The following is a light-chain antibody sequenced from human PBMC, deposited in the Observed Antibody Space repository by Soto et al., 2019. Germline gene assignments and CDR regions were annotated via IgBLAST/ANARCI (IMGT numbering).Light chain of an antibody. Sequence: EIVMTQSPATLPVSPGERVTLSCRASQSVSNNLAWYKQKPGQAPRLLIYGATATATGIPARFSGSGSGTELNLTIRSLQSEDLAVYYCQQLNEWPLTCGGGTKVEIK. V-gene: IGKV3-15*01. J-gene: IGKJ4*01. CDR2: GAT. CDR1: QSVSNN. CDR3: QQLNEWPLT.